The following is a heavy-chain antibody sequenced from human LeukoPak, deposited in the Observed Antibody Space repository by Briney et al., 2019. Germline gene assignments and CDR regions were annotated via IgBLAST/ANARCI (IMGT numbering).Heavy chain of an antibody. CDR1: GFTFSNYW. Sequence: GGSLRLSCEGSGFTFSNYWMTWVRQAPEKGLEWVANIKPSGSEKHYADSVKGRFTISRDNAKNSLYLQMNSLRAEDTAVYYCARVAEWLVPGGQHWGQGTLVTVSS. CDR2: IKPSGSEK. V-gene: IGHV3-7*01. CDR3: ARVAEWLVPGGQH. J-gene: IGHJ1*01. D-gene: IGHD3-22*01.